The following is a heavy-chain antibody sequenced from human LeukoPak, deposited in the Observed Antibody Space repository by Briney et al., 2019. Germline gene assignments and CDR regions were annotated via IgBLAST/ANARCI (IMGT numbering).Heavy chain of an antibody. J-gene: IGHJ4*02. CDR1: GFTFSGYW. V-gene: IGHV3-7*03. CDR2: IKQDGSER. D-gene: IGHD5-18*01. Sequence: PGGSLRLSCAASGFTFSGYWMSWVRQAPGKGLEWVANIKQDGSERYYVDSVKGRFTISRDNAKSSLYLQMNSLRAEDTAVYYCARGGYSYDYWGQGTLVTVSS. CDR3: ARGGYSYDY.